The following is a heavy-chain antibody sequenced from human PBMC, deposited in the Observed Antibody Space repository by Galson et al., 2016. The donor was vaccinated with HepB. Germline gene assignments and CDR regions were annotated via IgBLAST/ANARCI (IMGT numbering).Heavy chain of an antibody. CDR1: GGTFGTYA. CDR2: IIPIFGTA. D-gene: IGHD3-3*01. CDR3: VRESGHQLTLGY. Sequence: SVKVSCKASGGTFGTYALSWVRQAPGQGLECMGGIIPIFGTAKYAQKFHGRVMITADESTSTAYMELSSLTSEDTAIYHCVRESGHQLTLGYWGQGTPVIVSS. J-gene: IGHJ4*02. V-gene: IGHV1-69*13.